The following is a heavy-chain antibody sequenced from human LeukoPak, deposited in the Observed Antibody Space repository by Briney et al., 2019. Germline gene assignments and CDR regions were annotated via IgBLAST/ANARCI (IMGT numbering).Heavy chain of an antibody. CDR3: ARLHLVSSGWYPMADS. Sequence: GSLRLSCAGSGFSFSSHGMNWVRQPPGKGLEWIGEINHSGSSNYNPSLKSRVTISVDTSKNQFSLRLSSVTAADTAVYYCARLHLVSSGWYPMADSWGQGTLVTVSS. CDR1: GFSFSSHG. D-gene: IGHD6-19*01. V-gene: IGHV4-34*01. J-gene: IGHJ4*02. CDR2: INHSGSS.